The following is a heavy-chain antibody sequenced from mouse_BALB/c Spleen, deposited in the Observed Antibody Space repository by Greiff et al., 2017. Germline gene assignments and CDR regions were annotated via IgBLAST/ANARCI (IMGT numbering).Heavy chain of an antibody. CDR1: GYTFTSYW. CDR2: INPSTGYT. D-gene: IGHD3-1*01. J-gene: IGHJ4*01. Sequence: QVQLQQSGAELAKPGASVKMSCKASGYTFTSYWMHWVKQRPGQGLEWIGYINPSTGYTEYNQKFKDKATLTADKSSSTAYMQLSSLTSEDSAVYYCASGRAARARGPAMDYWGQGTSVTVSS. V-gene: IGHV1-7*01. CDR3: ASGRAARARGPAMDY.